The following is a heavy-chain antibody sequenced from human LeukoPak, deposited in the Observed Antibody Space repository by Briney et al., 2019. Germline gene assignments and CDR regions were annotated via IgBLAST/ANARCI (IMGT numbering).Heavy chain of an antibody. D-gene: IGHD1-26*01. CDR1: GFTFSSYW. CDR2: INSDGSS. J-gene: IGHJ4*02. V-gene: IGHV3-74*01. Sequence: PGGSLRLSCAASGFTFSSYWMHWVRQGPGKGLVWVSRINSDGSSSYADSVKGRFTISRDNAKNTLYLQMNSLRAEDTAVYYCARDRGIIVMGATIDYWGQGTLVTVSS. CDR3: ARDRGIIVMGATIDY.